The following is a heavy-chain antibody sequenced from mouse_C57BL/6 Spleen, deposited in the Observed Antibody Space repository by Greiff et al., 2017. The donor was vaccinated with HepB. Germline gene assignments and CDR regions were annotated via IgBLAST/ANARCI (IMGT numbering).Heavy chain of an antibody. CDR1: GYTFTDYE. CDR2: IDPETGGT. J-gene: IGHJ2*01. D-gene: IGHD1-1*01. V-gene: IGHV1-15*01. CDR3: TPYYGSSYDYFDY. Sequence: VQLQQSGAELVRPGASVTLSCKASGYTFTDYEMHWVKQTPVHGLEWIGAIDPETGGTAYNQKFKGKAILTADKSSSPAYMELRSLTSEDSAVYYCTPYYGSSYDYFDYWGQGTTLTVSS.